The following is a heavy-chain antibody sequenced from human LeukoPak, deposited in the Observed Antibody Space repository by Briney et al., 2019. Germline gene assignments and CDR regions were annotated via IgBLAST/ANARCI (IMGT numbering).Heavy chain of an antibody. CDR3: ARISSGYYDSSGYDDY. D-gene: IGHD3-22*01. CDR1: GFSLSTSGMR. V-gene: IGHV2-70*04. Sequence: SGPTLVNPTQTLTLTCTFSGFSLSTSGMRVSWIRQPPGKALEWLARIDWDDDKFYSTSLKTRLTISKDTSKNQVVFTMTNMDPVDTATYYCARISSGYYDSSGYDDYWGQGTLVTVSS. J-gene: IGHJ4*02. CDR2: IDWDDDK.